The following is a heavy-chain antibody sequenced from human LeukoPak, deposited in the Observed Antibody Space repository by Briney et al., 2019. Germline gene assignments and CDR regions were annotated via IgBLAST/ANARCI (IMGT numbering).Heavy chain of an antibody. CDR3: ARHEPYYYDSSDYWGYYFDY. J-gene: IGHJ4*02. CDR2: IYYSGST. CDR1: GGSISSYY. V-gene: IGHV4-59*08. D-gene: IGHD3-22*01. Sequence: PSETLSITCTVSGGSISSYYWSWIRQPPGKGLEWIGYIYYSGSTNSNPSLKSRVTVSVDTSKNQFSLRLSSVTAADTAVYYCARHEPYYYDSSDYWGYYFDYWGQGTLFTVSS.